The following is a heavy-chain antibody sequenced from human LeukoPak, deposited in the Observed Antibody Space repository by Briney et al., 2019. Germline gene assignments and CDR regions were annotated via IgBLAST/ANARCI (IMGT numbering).Heavy chain of an antibody. CDR1: GGSFSGYY. Sequence: SETLSLTCAVYGGSFSGYYWSWIRQPPGKGLEWIGEINHSGSTNYNPSFKSRVTISVDTSKNQFSLKLSSVTAADTAVYYCARDDTASVAFDYWGQGTLVTVSS. CDR3: ARDDTASVAFDY. CDR2: INHSGST. D-gene: IGHD6-19*01. V-gene: IGHV4-34*01. J-gene: IGHJ4*02.